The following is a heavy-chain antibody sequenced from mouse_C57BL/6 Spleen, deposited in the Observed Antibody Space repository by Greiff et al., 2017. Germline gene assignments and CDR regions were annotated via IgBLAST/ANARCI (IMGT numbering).Heavy chain of an antibody. CDR1: GYTFTSYW. CDR3: ARYWVDY. J-gene: IGHJ2*01. V-gene: IGHV1-59*01. Sequence: QVQLQQPGAELVRPGTSVKLSCKASGYTFTSYWMHWVKQRPGQGLEWIGVIDPSDSYTNYNQKFKGKATLTVDTSSSTAYMQLSSLTSEDSAVYYCARYWVDYWGQGTTLTVSS. CDR2: IDPSDSYT. D-gene: IGHD4-1*01.